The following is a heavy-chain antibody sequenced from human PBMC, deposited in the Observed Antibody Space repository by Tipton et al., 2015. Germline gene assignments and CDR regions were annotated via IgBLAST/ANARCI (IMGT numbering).Heavy chain of an antibody. CDR2: IYYIGST. D-gene: IGHD3-10*01. V-gene: IGHV4-61*01. CDR3: ARHRGVGGLADY. CDR1: GGSVSSPSYY. Sequence: LRLSCAVSGGSVSSPSYYWSWIRQPPGKGLEWIGYIYYIGSTNYNPSLKGRLTMSIDTSKKQFSLKLTSVTAADTAVYYCARHRGVGGLADYWGRGTLVTVSS. J-gene: IGHJ4*02.